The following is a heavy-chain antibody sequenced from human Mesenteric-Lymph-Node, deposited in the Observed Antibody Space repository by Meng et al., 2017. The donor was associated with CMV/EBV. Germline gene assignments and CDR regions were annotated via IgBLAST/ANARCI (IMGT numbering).Heavy chain of an antibody. Sequence: GGSLRLSCAASGFTFEDFAMHWVRQVPGKGLEWVSGISWQSGHIKYAESVKGRFTISRDNAKSSLYLQMNSLRAEDMALYFCAKDIGPLVVPDGFDIWGKGTMVTVSS. V-gene: IGHV3-9*03. CDR2: ISWQSGHI. D-gene: IGHD2-15*01. CDR3: AKDIGPLVVPDGFDI. J-gene: IGHJ3*02. CDR1: GFTFEDFA.